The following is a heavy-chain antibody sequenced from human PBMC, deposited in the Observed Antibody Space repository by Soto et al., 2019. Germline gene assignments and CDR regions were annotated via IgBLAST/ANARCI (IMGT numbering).Heavy chain of an antibody. CDR1: GGSISSYY. J-gene: IGHJ4*02. D-gene: IGHD2-15*01. CDR2: IYYSGST. V-gene: IGHV4-59*08. Sequence: PSETLSLTCTVSGGSISSYYWSWIWQPPGKGLEWIGYIYYSGSTNYNPSLKSRVTISVDTSKNQFSLKLSSVTAADTAVYYCAGQVVVVAATYFDYSGQGTLVTVSS. CDR3: AGQVVVVAATYFDY.